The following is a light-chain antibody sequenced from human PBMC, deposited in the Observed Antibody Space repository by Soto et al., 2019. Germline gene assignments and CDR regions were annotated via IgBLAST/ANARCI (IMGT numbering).Light chain of an antibody. J-gene: IGKJ5*01. Sequence: EIVMTQSPATLSLSPGERATLSCGASQSVSSSYLAWYQQKPGLAPRLLIYDASSRATGIPDRFSGIGSGTDFTLTINSLENEDFAVYDCQQRSNWTPTFGQGTRLEIK. CDR1: QSVSSSY. CDR2: DAS. CDR3: QQRSNWTPT. V-gene: IGKV3D-20*02.